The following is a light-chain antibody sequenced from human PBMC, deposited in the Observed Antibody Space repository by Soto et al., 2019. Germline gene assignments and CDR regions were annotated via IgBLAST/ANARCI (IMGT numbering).Light chain of an antibody. CDR2: EAS. CDR1: QSVSTF. V-gene: IGKV3-11*01. Sequence: EIVFTQSPATLSLSPGERATLSCRASQSVSTFLAWYQQKPGQVPRLLISEASNTATGIPPRFSGSGSGTDFTLTISSLEPEDFAVYYCQQRSYWPTFGQGTKVDIK. CDR3: QQRSYWPT. J-gene: IGKJ1*01.